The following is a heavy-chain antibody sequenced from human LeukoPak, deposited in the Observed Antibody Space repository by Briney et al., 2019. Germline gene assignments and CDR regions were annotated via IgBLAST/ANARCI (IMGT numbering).Heavy chain of an antibody. V-gene: IGHV4-59*01. J-gene: IGHJ4*02. CDR1: GGSISSYY. CDR3: ARNLAGGFDY. CDR2: IYYSGST. D-gene: IGHD2-15*01. Sequence: PSETLSLTCTVSGGSISSYYWSWIRQPPGKGLEWNGYIYYSGSTNYNPSLKSRVTISVDTSKNQFSLKLSSVTAADTAVYYCARNLAGGFDYWGQGTLVTVSS.